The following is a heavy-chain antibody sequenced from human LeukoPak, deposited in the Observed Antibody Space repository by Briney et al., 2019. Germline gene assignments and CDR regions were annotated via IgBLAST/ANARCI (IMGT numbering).Heavy chain of an antibody. J-gene: IGHJ4*02. CDR1: GYSISSGYY. D-gene: IGHD6-13*01. CDR3: AREHSSSWRPFDY. V-gene: IGHV4-38-2*02. Sequence: SETLSLTCAVSGYSISSGYYWGWIRQPPGKGPEWIGSIYHSGSTYYNPSLKSRVTISVDTSKNQFSLKLSSVTAADTAVYYCAREHSSSWRPFDYWGQGTLVTVSS. CDR2: IYHSGST.